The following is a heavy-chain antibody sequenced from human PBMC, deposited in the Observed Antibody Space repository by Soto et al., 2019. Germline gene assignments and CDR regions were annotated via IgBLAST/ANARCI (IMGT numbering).Heavy chain of an antibody. CDR3: ATSMVRGVNNWFDP. J-gene: IGHJ5*02. D-gene: IGHD3-10*01. CDR2: IYYSRST. Sequence: PSETLSLTCTVSGGSISSYYWSWIRQPPGKGLEWIGYIYYSRSTNYNPALKSRVTISVDTSKNQFSLKLSSVTAADTAVYYCATSMVRGVNNWFDPWGQGTLVTVSS. V-gene: IGHV4-59*01. CDR1: GGSISSYY.